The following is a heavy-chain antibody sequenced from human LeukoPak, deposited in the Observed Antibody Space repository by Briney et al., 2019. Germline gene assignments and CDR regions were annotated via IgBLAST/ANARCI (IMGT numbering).Heavy chain of an antibody. J-gene: IGHJ4*02. D-gene: IGHD3-22*01. CDR3: ARRGSGSGYNGVSGFDY. Sequence: SETLSLTCTVSGGSISSGGGYYWSWIRQHPWKGLEWIGYIYYSGNTYYSPSLRSRVTISVDTSKNQFSLKLSSVTAADTAVYYCARRGSGSGYNGVSGFDYWGQGTLVTVSS. CDR2: IYYSGNT. CDR1: GGSISSGGGYY. V-gene: IGHV4-31*03.